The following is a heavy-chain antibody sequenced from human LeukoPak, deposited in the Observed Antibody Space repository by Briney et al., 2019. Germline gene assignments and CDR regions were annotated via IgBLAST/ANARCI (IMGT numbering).Heavy chain of an antibody. D-gene: IGHD1-20*01. CDR2: IYYSGST. J-gene: IGHJ4*02. CDR1: GGSISSSSYY. CDR3: ARIGIYYFDY. Sequence: PSETLSLTCTVSGGSISSSSYYWGWIRQPPGKGLEWIGSIYYSGSTYYHPSLKSRVTISVDTSKNQFSLKLSSVTAADTAVYYCARIGIYYFDYWGQGTLVTVSS. V-gene: IGHV4-39*01.